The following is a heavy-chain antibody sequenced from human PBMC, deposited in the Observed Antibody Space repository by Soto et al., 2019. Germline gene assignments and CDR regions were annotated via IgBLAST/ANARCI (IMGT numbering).Heavy chain of an antibody. CDR2: ISDDGSNK. D-gene: IGHD3-9*01. J-gene: IGHJ4*02. CDR3: AKRRYFDWSQFDY. Sequence: GGSLRLSCAASGFTFSNYALHWVRQAPGKGLEWVAVISDDGSNKYYADSVKGRFTISRDNSKNMLYLQMNSLRAEDTAVYYCAKRRYFDWSQFDYWGQGTLVTVSS. V-gene: IGHV3-30-3*02. CDR1: GFTFSNYA.